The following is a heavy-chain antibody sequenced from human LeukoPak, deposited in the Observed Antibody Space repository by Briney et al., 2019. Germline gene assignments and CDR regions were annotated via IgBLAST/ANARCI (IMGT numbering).Heavy chain of an antibody. CDR2: ISSSSAFI. J-gene: IGHJ4*02. CDR3: ARGYGDYGKYYFDS. D-gene: IGHD4-17*01. Sequence: GGSLRLSCAASGFTFSSYSMSWVRQAPGKGLEWVSSISSSSAFIYYADSVKGRFTISRDNAKNSLYLQMNSMRAEDTAVYYCARGYGDYGKYYFDSWGQGTLVTVSS. CDR1: GFTFSSYS. V-gene: IGHV3-21*01.